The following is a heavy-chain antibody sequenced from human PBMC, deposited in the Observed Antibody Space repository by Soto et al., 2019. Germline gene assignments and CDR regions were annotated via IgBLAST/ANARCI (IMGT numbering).Heavy chain of an antibody. V-gene: IGHV3-30*18. Sequence: GGSLRLSCVVSGLTFSDYGFHWVRQAPGKGLDWVAAISYDGSFVYYADSVRGRLTISRDNSRNTLDLQMNTLRHEDTAVYYCAKERGRNRNFAMDVWGQGTSVT. J-gene: IGHJ6*02. CDR2: ISYDGSFV. D-gene: IGHD1-1*01. CDR1: GLTFSDYG. CDR3: AKERGRNRNFAMDV.